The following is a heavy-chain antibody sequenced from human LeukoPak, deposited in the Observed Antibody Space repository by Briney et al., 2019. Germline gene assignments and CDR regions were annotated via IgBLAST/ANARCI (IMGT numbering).Heavy chain of an antibody. CDR1: GFTFDDYA. CDR2: ISWNSGSI. D-gene: IGHD5-24*01. J-gene: IGHJ4*02. CDR3: ARGAGYNYPYYFDY. Sequence: AGRSLRLSCAASGFTFDDYAMHWVRQAPGKGLEWVSGISWNSGSIGYADSVKGRFTISRDNAKNSLYLQMNSLRAEDTAVYYCARGAGYNYPYYFDYWGQGTLVTISS. V-gene: IGHV3-9*01.